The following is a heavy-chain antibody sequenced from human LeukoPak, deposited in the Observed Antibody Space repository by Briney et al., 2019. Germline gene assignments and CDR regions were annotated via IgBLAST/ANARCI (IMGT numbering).Heavy chain of an antibody. Sequence: ASVKASCKASGHTFTVFYMHWVRQAPGQGLEWMGWINPNSGGTNYAQKFQGRVTMTRDTSISTAYMELSRLRSDDTAVCYCARGVFSGVWLYYYYMDVWGKGTTVTVSS. V-gene: IGHV1-2*02. J-gene: IGHJ6*03. D-gene: IGHD2-8*02. CDR2: INPNSGGT. CDR1: GHTFTVFY. CDR3: ARGVFSGVWLYYYYMDV.